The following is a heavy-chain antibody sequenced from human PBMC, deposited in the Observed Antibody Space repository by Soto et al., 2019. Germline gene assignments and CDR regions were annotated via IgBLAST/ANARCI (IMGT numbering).Heavy chain of an antibody. CDR1: GFTFSGSA. Sequence: PGGSLRLCYAASGFTFSGSAMHWVRQASGKGLEWVGRIRSKANSYATAYAASVKGRFTISRDDSKNTAYLQMNSLKTEDTAVYYCTVSVADAFDIWGQGTMVTVSS. CDR2: IRSKANSYAT. J-gene: IGHJ3*02. CDR3: TVSVADAFDI. V-gene: IGHV3-73*01.